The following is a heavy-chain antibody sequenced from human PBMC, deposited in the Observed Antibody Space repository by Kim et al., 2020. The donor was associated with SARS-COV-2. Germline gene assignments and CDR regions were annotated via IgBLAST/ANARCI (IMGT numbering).Heavy chain of an antibody. D-gene: IGHD3-10*01. V-gene: IGHV3-11*01. J-gene: IGHJ6*03. Sequence: GRFTISRDNAKNSLYLQMNSLRAEDTAVYYCAASMVRGLRGVYYYYYYMDVWGKGTTVTVSS. CDR3: AASMVRGLRGVYYYYYYMDV.